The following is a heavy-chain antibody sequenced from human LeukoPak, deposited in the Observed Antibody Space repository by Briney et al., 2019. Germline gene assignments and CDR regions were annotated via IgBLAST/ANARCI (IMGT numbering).Heavy chain of an antibody. J-gene: IGHJ5*02. CDR2: INHSGST. CDR1: GGSFSGYY. V-gene: IGHV4-34*01. CDR3: ARGGYYGSGLRRFDP. D-gene: IGHD3-10*01. Sequence: SETLSLTCAVYGGSFSGYYWSWIRQPPGKGLVWIGEINHSGSTNYNPSLKSRVTISVDTSKNQFSLKLSSVTAADTAVYYCARGGYYGSGLRRFDPWGQGTLVTVSS.